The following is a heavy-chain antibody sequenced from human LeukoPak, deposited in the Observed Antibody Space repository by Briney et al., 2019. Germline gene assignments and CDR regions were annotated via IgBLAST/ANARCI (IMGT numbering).Heavy chain of an antibody. CDR3: ARGYHGSGSYPFDY. J-gene: IGHJ4*02. CDR2: IYSGGGT. V-gene: IGHV3-66*01. Sequence: GGSLRLSCAASGFIVSTNYMSWVRQAPGKGLEWVSVIYSGGGTYYADSVKGRFTITRDTSKNTLYLQMDSLRAEDTALYYCARGYHGSGSYPFDYWGQGTLVTVSS. D-gene: IGHD3-10*01. CDR1: GFIVSTNY.